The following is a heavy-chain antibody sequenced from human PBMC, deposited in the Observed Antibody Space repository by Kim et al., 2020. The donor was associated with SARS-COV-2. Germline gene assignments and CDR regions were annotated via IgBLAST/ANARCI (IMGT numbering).Heavy chain of an antibody. CDR3: ARERFGDWFDP. Sequence: TNNAQKLQSRVTMTTDTSTSTAYMGLRSLRSDDTAVYYCARERFGDWFDPWGQGTLVTVSS. J-gene: IGHJ5*02. D-gene: IGHD3-10*01. V-gene: IGHV1-18*01. CDR2: T.